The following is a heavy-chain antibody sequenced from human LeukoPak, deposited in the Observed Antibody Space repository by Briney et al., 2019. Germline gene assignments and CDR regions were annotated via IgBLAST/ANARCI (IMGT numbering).Heavy chain of an antibody. J-gene: IGHJ4*02. CDR2: IIPIFNTT. V-gene: IGHV1-69*06. CDR1: GGSFSSFA. Sequence: SVKVSCKASGGSFSSFAISWMRQAPGQGLEWMGGIIPIFNTTNYAHKFQGRVTITADRSASTAYMELGSLKSEDTAVYYCARGDRDGYNLYYFDYWGQGTLVTVSS. CDR3: ARGDRDGYNLYYFDY. D-gene: IGHD5-24*01.